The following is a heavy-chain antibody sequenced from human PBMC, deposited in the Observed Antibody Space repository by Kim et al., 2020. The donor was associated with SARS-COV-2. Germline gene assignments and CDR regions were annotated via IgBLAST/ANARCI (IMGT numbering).Heavy chain of an antibody. J-gene: IGHJ4*02. CDR3: AKDSSYSIDY. V-gene: IGHV3-9*01. CDR1: GFTFGDYA. CDR2: IDWNSGTL. D-gene: IGHD3-10*01. Sequence: GGSLRLSCAASGFTFGDYAMHWVRQAPGKGLEWVSGIDWNSGTLAYADSVRGRFTISRDNAKNSLSLQMNSLRPDDTALYYCAKDSSYSIDYWGQGTLVTVSA.